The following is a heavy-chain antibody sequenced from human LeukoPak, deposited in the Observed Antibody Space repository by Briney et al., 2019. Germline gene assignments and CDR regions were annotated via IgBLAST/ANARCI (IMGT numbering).Heavy chain of an antibody. V-gene: IGHV4-34*01. D-gene: IGHD3-22*01. CDR2: INHSGST. J-gene: IGHJ5*02. Sequence: SETLSLTCAVYGGSFSGYYWSWIRQPPGKGLEWIGEINHSGSTNYNPSLKSRVTISVDTSKNQFSLKLSSVTAADTAVYYCARGRHLYYYDSSGYYRPRNWLDPWGQGTLVTVSS. CDR3: ARGRHLYYYDSSGYYRPRNWLDP. CDR1: GGSFSGYY.